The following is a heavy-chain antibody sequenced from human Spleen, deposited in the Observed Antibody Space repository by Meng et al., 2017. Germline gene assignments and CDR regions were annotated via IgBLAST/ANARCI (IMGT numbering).Heavy chain of an antibody. CDR3: ARHRYGHLPRDAFDI. J-gene: IGHJ3*02. V-gene: IGHV1-46*01. Sequence: ASVKVSCKASGYTFTSYYMHWVRQAPGQGLEWMGIINPSGGSTSYAQKFQGRVTITRDTSTSTVYMGLGSLRPVDTAVYYCARHRYGHLPRDAFDIWGQGTMVTVSS. D-gene: IGHD5-18*01. CDR1: GYTFTSYY. CDR2: INPSGGST.